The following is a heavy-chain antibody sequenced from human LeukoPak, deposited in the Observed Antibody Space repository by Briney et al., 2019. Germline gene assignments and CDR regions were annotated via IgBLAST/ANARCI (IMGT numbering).Heavy chain of an antibody. V-gene: IGHV3-23*01. CDR1: GFTFSNYA. CDR3: AKDIRGGAAAGPTYYFDY. CDR2: ISGSGATT. Sequence: GGSLRLSCAASGFTFSNYAMSWVRQAPGKGLEWVSVISGSGATTYYADPVKGRFTISRDNAKNSLYLQMNSLRAEDTALYYRAKDIRGGAAAGPTYYFDYWGQGTLVTVSS. J-gene: IGHJ4*02. D-gene: IGHD6-13*01.